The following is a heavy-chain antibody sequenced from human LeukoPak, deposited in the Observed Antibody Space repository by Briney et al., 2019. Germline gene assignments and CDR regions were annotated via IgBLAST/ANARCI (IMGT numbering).Heavy chain of an antibody. CDR1: GFTFSSYS. D-gene: IGHD2-8*01. J-gene: IGHJ5*02. CDR2: ISSSSSYI. V-gene: IGHV3-21*01. CDR3: ARGYCTNGVCSGFDP. Sequence: GGSLRLSCAASGFTFSSYSMNWVRQAPGKGLEWASSISSSSSYIYYADSVKGRFTISRDNAKNSLYLQMNSLRAEDTAVYYCARGYCTNGVCSGFDPWGQGTLVTVSS.